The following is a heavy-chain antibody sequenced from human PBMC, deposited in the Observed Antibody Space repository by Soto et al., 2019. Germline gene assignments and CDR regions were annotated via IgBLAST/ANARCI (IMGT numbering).Heavy chain of an antibody. D-gene: IGHD5-12*01. V-gene: IGHV1-69*13. CDR3: AREDKPGGYTPPGTSGFDS. CDR2: IIPIYGTA. J-gene: IGHJ4*02. CDR1: GYTFTGYY. Sequence: SVKVSCKASGYTFTGYYMHWVRQAPGQGLEWMGGIIPIYGTANYAQKFQGRLTMTADESTSTVYMELSSLRSDDTAVYYCAREDKPGGYTPPGTSGFDSWGQGTLVTVSS.